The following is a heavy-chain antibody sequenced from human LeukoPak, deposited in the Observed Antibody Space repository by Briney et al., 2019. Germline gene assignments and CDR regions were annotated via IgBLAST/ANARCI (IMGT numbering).Heavy chain of an antibody. V-gene: IGHV1-8*03. J-gene: IGHJ5*02. CDR1: GYTFTSYD. CDR2: MNPNSGNT. CDR3: ARGIADKENWFDP. Sequence: ASVKVSCKASGYTFTSYDINWVRQATGQGLEWMGWMNPNSGNTGYAQKFQGRVTITRNTSISTAYMELSSLRSEDTAVYYCARGIADKENWFDPWDQGTLVTVSS. D-gene: IGHD6-13*01.